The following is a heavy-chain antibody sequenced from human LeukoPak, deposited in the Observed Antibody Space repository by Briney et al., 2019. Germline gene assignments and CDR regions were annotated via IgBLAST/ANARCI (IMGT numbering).Heavy chain of an antibody. Sequence: GGSLRLSCAASGFTFDDYGMTWVRQAPGKGLEWVPGINWNGGITTYADSVKGRFTISRDNAKNSLYLQMNSLRAEDTALYYCARVSPPNSELELHGSHNWFDPWGQGTLVTVSS. CDR1: GFTFDDYG. D-gene: IGHD1-7*01. V-gene: IGHV3-20*04. CDR3: ARVSPPNSELELHGSHNWFDP. J-gene: IGHJ5*02. CDR2: INWNGGIT.